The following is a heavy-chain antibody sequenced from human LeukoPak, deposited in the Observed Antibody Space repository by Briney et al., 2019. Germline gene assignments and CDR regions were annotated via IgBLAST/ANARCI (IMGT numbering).Heavy chain of an antibody. CDR3: ARDPGPGVNYNWFDP. Sequence: GGSLRLSCAASGFTFSSYSMNCVRQAPGKGLEWVSSISSSSSYIYYADSVKGRFPISRDKAKNSLYLQMNSLRAADTAVYYCARDPGPGVNYNWFDPWGQGTLVTVSS. CDR1: GFTFSSYS. J-gene: IGHJ5*02. CDR2: ISSSSSYI. D-gene: IGHD1-14*01. V-gene: IGHV3-21*01.